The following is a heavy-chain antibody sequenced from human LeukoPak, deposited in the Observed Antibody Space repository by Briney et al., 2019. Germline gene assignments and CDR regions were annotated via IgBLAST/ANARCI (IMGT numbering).Heavy chain of an antibody. J-gene: IGHJ4*02. D-gene: IGHD2-2*01. CDR1: GGTFSSYA. CDR3: ARDSRNRYCSSTSCYGSFDY. V-gene: IGHV1-69*04. Sequence: GASVKVSCKASGGTFSSYAISWVRQAPGQGLEWMGRIIPILGIANYAQKFQGRVTITADKSTSTAYMELSSLRSEDTAVYYCARDSRNRYCSSTSCYGSFDYWGQGTLVTVSS. CDR2: IIPILGIA.